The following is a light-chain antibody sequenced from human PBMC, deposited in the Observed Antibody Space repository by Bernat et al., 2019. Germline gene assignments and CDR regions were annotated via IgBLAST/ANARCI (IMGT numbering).Light chain of an antibody. V-gene: IGKV1-12*01. CDR2: KAS. CDR3: LQYSSSPWK. Sequence: DKVTITCRASQGITSWLAWYQQKPWKSPNLLIYKASSLQSGVPSRFSGSVSGTDFTLHISSLQPEDVAIYSCLQYSSSPWKVGQGTKVEIK. J-gene: IGKJ1*01. CDR1: QGITSW.